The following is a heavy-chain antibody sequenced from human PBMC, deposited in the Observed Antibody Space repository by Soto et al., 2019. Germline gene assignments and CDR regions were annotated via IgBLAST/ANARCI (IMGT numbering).Heavy chain of an antibody. J-gene: IGHJ6*03. V-gene: IGHV4-4*02. Sequence: QVQLQESGPGLVKPSWTLSLTCIVSSAAITSDNWWSCVRQPTWKGLGWIGEIYHTGKANYTPSPKSRATRSVDKSKNRFSRNLSSVTAADTAVYYCAIWVRSRYYYMDVWCKGTTVTVSS. CDR2: IYHTGKA. CDR1: SAAITSDNW. CDR3: AIWVRSRYYYMDV. D-gene: IGHD1-20*01.